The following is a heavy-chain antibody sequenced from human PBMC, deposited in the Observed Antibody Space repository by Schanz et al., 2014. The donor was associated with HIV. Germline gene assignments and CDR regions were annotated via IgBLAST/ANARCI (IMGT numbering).Heavy chain of an antibody. V-gene: IGHV1-69*01. CDR2: IVPMFATS. CDR1: GGTFSTYA. J-gene: IGHJ4*02. Sequence: QVQLVQSGAEVKKPGSSVKVSCKASGGTFSTYAISWARQAPGQGLEGMGGIVPMFATSNYAQKFQGRITIIADESTSTAYMELSSLRSEDTAVYYCARDEKPAGTWGQGTLVIVSS. CDR3: ARDEKPAGT. D-gene: IGHD6-13*01.